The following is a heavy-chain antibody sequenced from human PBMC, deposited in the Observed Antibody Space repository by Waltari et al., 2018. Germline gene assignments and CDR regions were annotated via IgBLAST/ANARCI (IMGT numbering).Heavy chain of an antibody. J-gene: IGHJ6*02. CDR2: IKTNGDP. D-gene: IGHD1-26*01. CDR1: GLTFSSYA. Sequence: EVQLLESGGDLVRPGGSLRLPCEASGLTFSSYAMNWVRQAPGKGLGWGSMIKTNGDPSYADSVKGRFTISRDNSKSTLFLQMNSLRAEDTAVYYCASSGSYSHRTRMDVWGQGTKVTVSS. CDR3: ASSGSYSHRTRMDV. V-gene: IGHV3-23*01.